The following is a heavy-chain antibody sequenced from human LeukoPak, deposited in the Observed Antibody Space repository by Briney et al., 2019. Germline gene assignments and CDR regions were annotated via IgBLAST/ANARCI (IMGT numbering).Heavy chain of an antibody. V-gene: IGHV1-2*02. CDR3: AKKVRGPSHPLDF. CDR2: INPEKRDT. J-gene: IGHJ4*02. Sequence: GASVKVSCKASGYTFTGYARHWVRQAPGQGLEWMGWINPEKRDTGYAHKFQGRVTMTSDTSISTAYMELGSLRSDDTAVYYCAKKVRGPSHPLDFWGQGTLVTVSS. CDR1: GYTFTGYA. D-gene: IGHD5-12*01.